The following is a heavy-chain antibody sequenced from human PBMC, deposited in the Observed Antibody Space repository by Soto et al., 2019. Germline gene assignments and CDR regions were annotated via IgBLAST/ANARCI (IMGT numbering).Heavy chain of an antibody. CDR3: ARARAGDYYDSSGYYGPDAFDI. J-gene: IGHJ3*02. V-gene: IGHV3-7*05. CDR2: IKQDGSEK. D-gene: IGHD3-22*01. Sequence: GGSLRLSCAASGFTFSSYWMSWVRQAPGKGLEWVANIKQDGSEKYYVDSVKGRFTISRDNAKNSLYLQMNSLRAEDTAVYYCARARAGDYYDSSGYYGPDAFDIWGQRTMVTVSS. CDR1: GFTFSSYW.